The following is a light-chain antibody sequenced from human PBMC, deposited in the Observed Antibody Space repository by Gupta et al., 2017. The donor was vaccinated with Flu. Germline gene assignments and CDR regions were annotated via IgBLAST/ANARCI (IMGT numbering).Light chain of an antibody. CDR3: SSYASSGTLL. V-gene: IGLV2-14*03. Sequence: QSALTQPASVSGSPGQSITISCTGTSSDVGSFDYVSWYQQHPNKAPKLMIYEVNHRPSGVSNRFSGSKSGNTASLTISGLQADDDADYYCSSYASSGTLLFGGGTKLTVL. CDR1: SSDVGSFDY. J-gene: IGLJ2*01. CDR2: EVN.